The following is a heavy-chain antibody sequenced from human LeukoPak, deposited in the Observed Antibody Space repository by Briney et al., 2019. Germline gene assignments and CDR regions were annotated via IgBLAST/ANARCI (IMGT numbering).Heavy chain of an antibody. V-gene: IGHV3-53*01. CDR2: IYSGGST. CDR1: GFTVSSNY. Sequence: GGSLRLSCAASGFTVSSNYMSWVRQAPGKGLEGVSVIYSGGSTYYADSVKGRFTISRDNSKNTLYLQMNSLRAEDTAVYYCARSHPQFDAFDIWGQGTMVTVSS. J-gene: IGHJ3*02. CDR3: ARSHPQFDAFDI. D-gene: IGHD5-24*01.